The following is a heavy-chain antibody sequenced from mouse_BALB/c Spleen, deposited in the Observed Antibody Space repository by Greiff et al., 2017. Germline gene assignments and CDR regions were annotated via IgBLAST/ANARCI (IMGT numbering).Heavy chain of an antibody. D-gene: IGHD2-14*01. CDR1: GFSLTSYG. V-gene: IGHV2-9*02. Sequence: VQGVESGPGLVAPSQSLSITCTVSGFSLTSYGVHWVRQPPGKGLEWLGVIWAGGSTNYNSALMSRLSISKDNSKSQVFLKMNSLQTDDTAMYYCARGDRSRFAYWGQGTLVTVSA. CDR2: IWAGGST. J-gene: IGHJ3*01. CDR3: ARGDRSRFAY.